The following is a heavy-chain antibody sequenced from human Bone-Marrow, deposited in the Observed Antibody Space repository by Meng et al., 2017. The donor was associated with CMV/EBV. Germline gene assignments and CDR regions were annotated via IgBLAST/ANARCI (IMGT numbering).Heavy chain of an antibody. CDR3: ARGILDWLTNDY. Sequence: GESLKISCAASGFTFSSYSMNWVRQAPGKGLEWVSSISSSSSYIYYADSVKGRFTISRDNAKNSLYLQMNSLRGEDTAVYYCARGILDWLTNDYWGQGTLVTVSS. V-gene: IGHV3-21*01. CDR2: ISSSSSYI. D-gene: IGHD3-22*01. J-gene: IGHJ4*02. CDR1: GFTFSSYS.